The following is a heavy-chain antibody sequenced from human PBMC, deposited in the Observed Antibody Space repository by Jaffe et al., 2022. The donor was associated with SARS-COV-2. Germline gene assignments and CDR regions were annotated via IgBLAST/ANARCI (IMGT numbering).Heavy chain of an antibody. V-gene: IGHV4-59*08. CDR2: IYYSGST. CDR1: GGSISSYY. J-gene: IGHJ6*02. D-gene: IGHD3-22*01. Sequence: QVQLQESGPGLVKPSETLSLTCTVSGGSISSYYWSWIRQPPGKGLEWIGYIYYSGSTNYNPSLKSRVTISVDTSKNQFSLKLSSVTAADTAVYYCARLYLYRNYYDSRIWFNGMDVWGQGTTVTVSS. CDR3: ARLYLYRNYYDSRIWFNGMDV.